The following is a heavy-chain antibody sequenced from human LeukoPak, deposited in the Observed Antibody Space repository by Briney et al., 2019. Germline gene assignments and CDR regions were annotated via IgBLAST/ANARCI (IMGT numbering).Heavy chain of an antibody. D-gene: IGHD3-22*01. Sequence: SETLSLTCTVSGGSISSYYWSWIRQPPGKGLEWIGYIYYSGSTKYNPSLKSRVTISVDTSKNQFSLKLSSVTAADTAVYYCARDIGGYYYSVFGYWGQGTLVTVSS. CDR3: ARDIGGYYYSVFGY. J-gene: IGHJ4*02. CDR1: GGSISSYY. V-gene: IGHV4-59*01. CDR2: IYYSGST.